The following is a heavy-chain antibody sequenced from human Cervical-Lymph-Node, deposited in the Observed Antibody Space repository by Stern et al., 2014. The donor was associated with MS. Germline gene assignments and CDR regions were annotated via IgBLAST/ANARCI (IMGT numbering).Heavy chain of an antibody. Sequence: QITLKESGPTLVKPTQTLTLTCTFSGFSLSTSGVGVGWIRQPPGKALEWLALLYWDDDKRYSPSLKSRLTITKDTSKNQVVLTRTNMDPVDTAIYYCAHRQTPYYDSSGVQGLDYWGQGTLVTVSA. V-gene: IGHV2-5*02. CDR3: AHRQTPYYDSSGVQGLDY. J-gene: IGHJ4*02. D-gene: IGHD3-22*01. CDR1: GFSLSTSGVG. CDR2: LYWDDDK.